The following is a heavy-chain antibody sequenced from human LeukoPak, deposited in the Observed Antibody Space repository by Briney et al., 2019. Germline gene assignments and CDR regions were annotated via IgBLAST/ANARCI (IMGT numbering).Heavy chain of an antibody. Sequence: GGSLRLSCAASGFTFSSYAMHWVRQAPGKGLEWVAVISYVGSNKYYADSVKGRFTISRDNSKNTLYLQMNSLGAEDTAVYYCARSITMVRGANSPHFDYWGQGTLVTVSS. V-gene: IGHV3-30-3*01. CDR3: ARSITMVRGANSPHFDY. J-gene: IGHJ4*02. CDR2: ISYVGSNK. D-gene: IGHD3-10*01. CDR1: GFTFSSYA.